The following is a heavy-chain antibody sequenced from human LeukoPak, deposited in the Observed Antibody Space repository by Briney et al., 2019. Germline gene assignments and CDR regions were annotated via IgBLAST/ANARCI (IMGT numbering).Heavy chain of an antibody. Sequence: SETLSLTCAVYGGSFSAYSWSWIRQPPGKGLEWIGEINHSGSTNYNPSLKSRVTISVDTSKNQFSLKLSSVTAADTAVYYCAGALVNTYYYGSGSYQNSYYYHDMDVWGQGTTVTVSS. CDR1: GGSFSAYS. J-gene: IGHJ6*02. V-gene: IGHV4-34*01. CDR2: INHSGST. D-gene: IGHD3-10*01. CDR3: AGALVNTYYYGSGSYQNSYYYHDMDV.